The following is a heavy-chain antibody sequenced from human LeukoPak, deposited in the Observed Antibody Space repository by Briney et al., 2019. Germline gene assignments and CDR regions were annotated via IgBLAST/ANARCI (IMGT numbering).Heavy chain of an antibody. J-gene: IGHJ5*02. CDR3: ARGHLGLSP. CDR1: GGSFTGYY. D-gene: IGHD3-10*01. Sequence: SETLSLTCAVYGGSFTGYYWTWIRQPPGKGLEWIGEINHSGSTNYNPSLKSRVTISVDTSKNQFSLKLSSVTAADTAVYYCARGHLGLSPWGQGTLVTVSS. CDR2: INHSGST. V-gene: IGHV4-34*01.